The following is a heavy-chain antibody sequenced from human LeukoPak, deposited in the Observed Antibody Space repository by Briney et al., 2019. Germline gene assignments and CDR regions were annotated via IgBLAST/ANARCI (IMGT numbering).Heavy chain of an antibody. CDR3: AREAPYCSSTSCYFDY. J-gene: IGHJ4*02. Sequence: GGSLRLSCAASGFTFSSYSMNWVRQAPGKGLEWVSYISSSSSTIYYADSVKGRFTISRDNAKNSLYLQVNSLRAEDTAVYYCAREAPYCSSTSCYFDYWGQGTLVTVSS. D-gene: IGHD2-2*01. V-gene: IGHV3-48*01. CDR1: GFTFSSYS. CDR2: ISSSSSTI.